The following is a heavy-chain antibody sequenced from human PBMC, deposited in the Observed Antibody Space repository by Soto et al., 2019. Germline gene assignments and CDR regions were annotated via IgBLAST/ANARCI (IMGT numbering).Heavy chain of an antibody. CDR2: ISSSSSYI. CDR3: ARVYIAAAGPYYYGMDV. CDR1: GFTFSSYS. V-gene: IGHV3-21*01. J-gene: IGHJ6*02. Sequence: GGSLRLSCAASGFTFSSYSMNWVRQAPGKGLEWVSSISSSSSYIYYADSVKGRFTISRDNAKNSLYLQMNSLRAEDTAVYYCARVYIAAAGPYYYGMDVWGQGTTVTVSS. D-gene: IGHD6-13*01.